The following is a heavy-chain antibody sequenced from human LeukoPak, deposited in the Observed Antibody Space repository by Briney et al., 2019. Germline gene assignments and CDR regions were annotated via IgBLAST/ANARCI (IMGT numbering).Heavy chain of an antibody. V-gene: IGHV4-34*01. CDR3: ARLNGATYYYGSGSYYNSAFDI. Sequence: SSETLSLTCAVYGGSFSGYYWSWIRQPPGKGLEWIGKINHSGSTNYNPSLKSRVTISVDTSKNQFSLKLSSVTAADTAVYYCARLNGATYYYGSGSYYNSAFDIWGQGTMVTVSS. CDR1: GGSFSGYY. J-gene: IGHJ3*02. D-gene: IGHD3-10*01. CDR2: INHSGST.